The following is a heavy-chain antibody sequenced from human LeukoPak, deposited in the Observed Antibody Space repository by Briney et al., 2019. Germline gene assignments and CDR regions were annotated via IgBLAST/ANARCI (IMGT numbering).Heavy chain of an antibody. CDR1: GYTFTSYG. D-gene: IGHD3-22*01. CDR2: ISAYNGNT. J-gene: IGHJ5*02. V-gene: IGHV1-18*01. CDR3: ARDLSHYYDSSGPRWFDP. Sequence: ASVKVSCKASGYTFTSYGISWVRQAPGQGLEWMGWISAYNGNTNSAQKLQGRVTMTTDTSTSTAYMELRSLRSDDTAVYYCARDLSHYYDSSGPRWFDPWGQGTLVTVSS.